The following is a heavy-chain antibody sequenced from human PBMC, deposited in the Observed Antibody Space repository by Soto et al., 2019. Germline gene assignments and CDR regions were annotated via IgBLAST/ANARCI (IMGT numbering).Heavy chain of an antibody. CDR1: GYTFTSYA. Sequence: ASVKVSCKASGYTFTSYALSWVRHAPGQGXEWMGWISTYNGNTNYAQNLQGRVTMTTDISTNTAYMELRSLRSDDTAVYYCARVVGGIPVAGSWSWFDPWGQGTLVTVSS. CDR2: ISTYNGNT. CDR3: ARVVGGIPVAGSWSWFDP. J-gene: IGHJ5*02. D-gene: IGHD6-19*01. V-gene: IGHV1-18*04.